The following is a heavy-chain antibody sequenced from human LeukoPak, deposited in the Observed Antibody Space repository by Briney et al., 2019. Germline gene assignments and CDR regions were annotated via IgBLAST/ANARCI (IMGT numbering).Heavy chain of an antibody. J-gene: IGHJ4*02. D-gene: IGHD6-6*01. CDR3: ARDRRQLAFDY. V-gene: IGHV4-30-4*08. CDR1: GGSISSGDYY. CDR2: IYYRGST. Sequence: SETLSLTCTVSGGSISSGDYYWRWIRQPPGKGLEWIGYIYYRGSTYYNPSLKSRVTISVDTSKNQFSLKLSSVTAADTAVYYCARDRRQLAFDYWGQGTLVTVSS.